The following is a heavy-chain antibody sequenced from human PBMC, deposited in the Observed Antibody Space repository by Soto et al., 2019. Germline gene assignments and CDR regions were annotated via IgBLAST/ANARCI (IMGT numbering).Heavy chain of an antibody. J-gene: IGHJ4*02. CDR1: GFTFDDYA. D-gene: IGHD6-13*01. CDR2: ISWNSGNI. V-gene: IGHV3-9*01. Sequence: EVQLVESGGGLVQPGRSLRLSCAASGFTFDDYAMHWVRQVPGKGLEWVSGISWNSGNIGYADSVKGRFTISRDNAKNSLYLQMNSLRTEDTALYYCAKDIWGGDRSSWYLFGHWGEGTLVTVSS. CDR3: AKDIWGGDRSSWYLFGH.